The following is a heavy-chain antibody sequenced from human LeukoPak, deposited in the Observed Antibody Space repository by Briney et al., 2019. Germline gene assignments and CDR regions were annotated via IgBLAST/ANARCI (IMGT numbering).Heavy chain of an antibody. CDR3: VGYTHFPD. CDR1: GGSITDSA. Sequence: PSETQSLTCTVSGGSITDSAWNWIRQSPGKGLEWIGCSSHTGTTNYNPSLKSRVTISADTSKNQFSLNLGSVTAADTAVYYCVGYTHFPDWGQGTLLTVSS. CDR2: SSHTGTT. J-gene: IGHJ4*02. D-gene: IGHD2/OR15-2a*01. V-gene: IGHV4-59*12.